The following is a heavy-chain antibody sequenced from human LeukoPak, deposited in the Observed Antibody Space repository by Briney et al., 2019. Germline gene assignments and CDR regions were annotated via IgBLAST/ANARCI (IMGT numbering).Heavy chain of an antibody. CDR1: GFTFSSYS. D-gene: IGHD2-2*01. Sequence: PGGSLRLSCAASGFTFSSYSMNWVRQAPGKGLEWVSSISSSSSYIYYADSVKGRFTISRDNAKNSLYLQMNSLRAEDTAVYYCARENIVVVPAAHAFDIWGQGTMVTVSS. CDR3: ARENIVVVPAAHAFDI. V-gene: IGHV3-21*01. J-gene: IGHJ3*02. CDR2: ISSSSSYI.